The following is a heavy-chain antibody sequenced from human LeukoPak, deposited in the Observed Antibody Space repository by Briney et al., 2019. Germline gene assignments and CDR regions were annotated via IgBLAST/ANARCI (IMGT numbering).Heavy chain of an antibody. D-gene: IGHD3/OR15-3a*01. J-gene: IGHJ4*02. CDR3: ARVAWTGAFDY. V-gene: IGHV4-34*01. Sequence: SETLSLTCAVYGGSFSGYYWSWIRQPPGKGLEWIGEINHSGSTNYNPSLKSRVTISVDTSKNQFSLKLSSVTAADTAVYYCARVAWTGAFDYWGQGTLVTVSS. CDR1: GGSFSGYY. CDR2: INHSGST.